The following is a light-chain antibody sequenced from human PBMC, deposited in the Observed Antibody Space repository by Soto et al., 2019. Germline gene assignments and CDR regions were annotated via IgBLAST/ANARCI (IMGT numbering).Light chain of an antibody. CDR3: QQFGA. J-gene: IGKJ1*01. Sequence: DIQMTQSPSTLSASVGDRVTITCRASQSISSWLAWYQQKPGKAPKLLIYKASSFESGVPSSFSGSGSGTDFTPTISSLQPDHFATYYCQQFGAFGQGTQVEIK. CDR2: KAS. V-gene: IGKV1-5*03. CDR1: QSISSW.